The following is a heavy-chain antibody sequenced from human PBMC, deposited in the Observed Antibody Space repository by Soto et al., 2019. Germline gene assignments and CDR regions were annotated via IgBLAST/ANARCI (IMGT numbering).Heavy chain of an antibody. D-gene: IGHD6-13*01. CDR1: GYTFIDCS. CDR2: INPNGGTT. J-gene: IGHJ4*02. V-gene: IGHV1-46*03. CDR3: ARTLVSGGTDH. Sequence: GVSVKVSCKSSGYTFIDCSMHWVRQAPGQGLEWTGIINPNGGTTKYAQNFQGRVTMTFDTSTTTVYMELSSLRSEDTAVYYCARTLVSGGTDHWGQGTQVTSPQ.